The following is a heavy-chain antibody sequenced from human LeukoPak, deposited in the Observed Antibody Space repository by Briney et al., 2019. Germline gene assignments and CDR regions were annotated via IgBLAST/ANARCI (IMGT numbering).Heavy chain of an antibody. CDR1: GYTFTGYY. V-gene: IGHV1-2*02. CDR2: INPNSGGT. Sequence: ASVKVSCKASGYTFTGYYMHWVRQAPGQGLEWMGWINPNSGGTNYAQKFQGRVTMTRDTSISTAYMELSRLRSDDTAVYYCATPRGTYYDAFGPWGQGTLVTVSS. CDR3: ATPRGTYYDAFGP. D-gene: IGHD1-26*01. J-gene: IGHJ5*02.